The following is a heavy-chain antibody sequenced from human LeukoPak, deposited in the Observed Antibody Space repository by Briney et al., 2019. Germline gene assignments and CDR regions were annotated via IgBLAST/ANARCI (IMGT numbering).Heavy chain of an antibody. CDR2: ISSSSTVI. D-gene: IGHD6-13*01. V-gene: IGHV3-48*01. CDR1: GFTFSSYA. J-gene: IGHJ4*02. Sequence: GRSLRLSCAASGFTFSSYAMHWVRQAPGKGLEWVSYISSSSTVIYYADSVKGRFNINRDNGKSSLYLQLSSLRAEDTAVYYCARDSRQQLPHWGQGTLVTVSS. CDR3: ARDSRQQLPH.